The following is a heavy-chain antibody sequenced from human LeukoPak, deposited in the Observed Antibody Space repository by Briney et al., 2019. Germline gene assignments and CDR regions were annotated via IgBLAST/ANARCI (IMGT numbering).Heavy chain of an antibody. D-gene: IGHD2-2*02. V-gene: IGHV3-23*01. CDR3: AKDRDIVVVPAAIGYDAFDI. Sequence: GGSLRLSCAASGFTFSSYAMSWVRQAPGKGLEWVSAISGSGGSTYYADSVKGRFTISRDNSKNTLYLQMNSLRAEDTAVYYCAKDRDIVVVPAAIGYDAFDIWGQGTMVTVSS. J-gene: IGHJ3*02. CDR2: ISGSGGST. CDR1: GFTFSSYA.